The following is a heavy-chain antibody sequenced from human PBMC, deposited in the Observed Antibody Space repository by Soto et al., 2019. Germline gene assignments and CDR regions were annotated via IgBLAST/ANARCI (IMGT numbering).Heavy chain of an antibody. Sequence: GGSTRLSCAASGFTSSSYAMSWVRQAPGKGLEWVSAISGSGGSTYYADSVKGRFTISRDNSKNTLYLQMNSLRAEDTAVYYCATPTANDYGDYRLLYYGMDVWGQGTTVTVSS. J-gene: IGHJ6*02. V-gene: IGHV3-23*01. CDR1: GFTSSSYA. CDR3: ATPTANDYGDYRLLYYGMDV. CDR2: ISGSGGST. D-gene: IGHD4-17*01.